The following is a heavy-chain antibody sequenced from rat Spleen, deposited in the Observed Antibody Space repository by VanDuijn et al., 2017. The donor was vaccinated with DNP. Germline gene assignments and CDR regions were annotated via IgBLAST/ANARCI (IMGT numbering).Heavy chain of an antibody. J-gene: IGHJ2*01. Sequence: EVRLQESGPGLVKPSQSLSLTCSVTGYSITSNYWGWIRKFPGNKMEWIGHIGYSGRPTYNPSLKSRISITGDTSKNQFFLQLNSVTTEDTATYYCARWSYYFDYWGQGVMVTVSS. CDR3: ARWSYYFDY. CDR1: GYSITSNY. V-gene: IGHV3-1*01. CDR2: IGYSGRP.